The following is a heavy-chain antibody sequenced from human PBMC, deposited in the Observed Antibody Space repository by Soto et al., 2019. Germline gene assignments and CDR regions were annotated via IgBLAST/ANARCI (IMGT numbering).Heavy chain of an antibody. J-gene: IGHJ4*02. CDR3: AREAYKRGATNPFFDY. Sequence: PSETLSLTCAVSGGSISSSNWWTWFLLPPWKGLEWIGEIYPSGITNYSPSLKSRVTMSVDKSKNQFSLKLNSVTAADTAMYYCAREAYKRGATNPFFDYWGQGTLVTVSS. CDR1: GGSISSSNW. V-gene: IGHV4-4*02. CDR2: IYPSGIT. D-gene: IGHD1-26*01.